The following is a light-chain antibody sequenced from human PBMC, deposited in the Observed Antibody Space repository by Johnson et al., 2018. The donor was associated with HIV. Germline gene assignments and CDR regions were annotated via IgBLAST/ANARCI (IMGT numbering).Light chain of an antibody. J-gene: IGLJ1*01. CDR3: GTWDSSLSPFYV. CDR1: NSNIGNNY. Sequence: QSVLTQPPSVSAAPGQKVTISCSGSNSNIGNNYVSWYQQLPGTAPKLLIYDNNKRPSGIPDRFSGSKSGTSATLGITGLQTGDEADYFCGTWDSSLSPFYVVGTGTKVTVL. V-gene: IGLV1-51*01. CDR2: DNN.